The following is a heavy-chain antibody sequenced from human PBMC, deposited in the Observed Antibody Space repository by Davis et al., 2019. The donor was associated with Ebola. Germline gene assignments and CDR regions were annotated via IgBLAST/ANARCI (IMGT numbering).Heavy chain of an antibody. V-gene: IGHV3-21*01. CDR1: GFTFISSS. CDR3: ARGGSIAALYYYYGMDV. J-gene: IGHJ6*02. CDR2: LSSSSSYI. D-gene: IGHD6-6*01. Sequence: CASSGFTFISSSMNWVRQAPGKGLEWVSSLSSSSSYIYYADSVKGRFTSSRDNAKNSLYLQMNSLRAEDTAVYYCARGGSIAALYYYYGMDVWGQGTTVTVSS.